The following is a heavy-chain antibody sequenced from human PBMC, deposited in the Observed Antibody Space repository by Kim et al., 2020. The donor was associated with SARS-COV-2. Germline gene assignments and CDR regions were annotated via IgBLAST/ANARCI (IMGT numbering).Heavy chain of an antibody. CDR2: ISGSSSLI. CDR1: GFTFKSYT. Sequence: GGSLRLSCEASGFTFKSYTMNWVRQAPGKGLEWVASISGSSSLIFYADPVKGRFSVSRDNANNLLFLHLSNVGVEDSAIYYCARWEGTGAAGTDFWGHGT. D-gene: IGHD6-13*01. CDR3: ARWEGTGAAGTDF. J-gene: IGHJ4*01. V-gene: IGHV3-21*06.